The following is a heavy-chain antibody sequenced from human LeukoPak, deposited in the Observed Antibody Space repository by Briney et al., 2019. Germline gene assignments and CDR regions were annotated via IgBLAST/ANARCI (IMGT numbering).Heavy chain of an antibody. D-gene: IGHD3-3*01. V-gene: IGHV4-39*07. CDR3: ARDSWNDFWSGPGYGMDV. CDR2: IYYSGST. Sequence: PSETLSLTCTVSGGSISSSSYYWGWIRQPPGKGLEWIGSIYYSGSTYYNPSLKSRVTISVDTSKNQFSLKLSSVTAADTAVYYCARDSWNDFWSGPGYGMDVWGQGTTVTVSS. J-gene: IGHJ6*02. CDR1: GGSISSSSYY.